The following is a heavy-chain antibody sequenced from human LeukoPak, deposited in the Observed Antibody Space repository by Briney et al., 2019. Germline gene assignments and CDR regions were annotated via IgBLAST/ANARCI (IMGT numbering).Heavy chain of an antibody. Sequence: PSETLSLTCTVSGGSISSYYWSWNRQPPGKGLEWIGYIYYSGSTNYNPSLKSRVTISVDTSKNQFSLKLSSVTAADTAVYYCARRYWNPLVGWFGPWGQGTLVTVSS. CDR3: ARRYWNPLVGWFGP. CDR1: GGSISSYY. V-gene: IGHV4-59*01. J-gene: IGHJ5*02. CDR2: IYYSGST. D-gene: IGHD1-1*01.